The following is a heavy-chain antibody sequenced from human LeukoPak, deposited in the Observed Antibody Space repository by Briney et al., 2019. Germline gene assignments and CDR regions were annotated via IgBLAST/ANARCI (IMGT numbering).Heavy chain of an antibody. CDR3: AKGRYYHDNSDAFEI. CDR1: GFTFSSYA. Sequence: GGSLRLSCAASGFTFSSYAISWVRQAPGKGLEWVSAISGSGGSTYYADSVKGRFTISRDDSKNTLYLQMNSLRAEDTAVYQCAKGRYYHDNSDAFEIWGQGPMVTVSS. D-gene: IGHD3-22*01. J-gene: IGHJ3*02. V-gene: IGHV3-23*01. CDR2: ISGSGGST.